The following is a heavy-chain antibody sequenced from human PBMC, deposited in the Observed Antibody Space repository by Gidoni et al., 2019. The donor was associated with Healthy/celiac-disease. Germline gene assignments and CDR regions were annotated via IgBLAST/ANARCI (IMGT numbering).Heavy chain of an antibody. CDR3: VKVDPGHYYYYGMDV. Sequence: VQLVESGGGLVQPGGSLRLSCSASGFTFSSYAMHWVRQAPGKGLEYVSAISSNGGSTYYADSVKGRFTISRDNSKNTLYLQMSSLRAEDTAVYYCVKVDPGHYYYYGMDVWGQGTTVTVSS. J-gene: IGHJ6*02. CDR1: GFTFSSYA. CDR2: ISSNGGST. V-gene: IGHV3-64D*06.